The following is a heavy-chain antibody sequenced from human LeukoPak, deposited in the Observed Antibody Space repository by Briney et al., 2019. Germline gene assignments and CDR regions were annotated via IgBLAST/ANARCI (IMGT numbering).Heavy chain of an antibody. CDR1: GYTFTNYY. Sequence: ASVKVSCKASGYTFTNYYMHRVRQAPGQGLEWMGLINPTGSSTSYAQKFQGRLSLTRDMSTSTVYMELSSLRSEDTAVYYCARESNSLFWSGIHDYWGQGTLVTVSS. D-gene: IGHD3-3*01. CDR3: ARESNSLFWSGIHDY. CDR2: INPTGSST. V-gene: IGHV1-46*01. J-gene: IGHJ4*02.